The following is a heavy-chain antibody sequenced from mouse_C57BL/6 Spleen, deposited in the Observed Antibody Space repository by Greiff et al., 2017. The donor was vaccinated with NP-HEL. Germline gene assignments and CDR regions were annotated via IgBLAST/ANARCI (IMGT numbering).Heavy chain of an antibody. CDR2: IDPSDSYT. V-gene: IGHV1-69*01. Sequence: QVQLKQPGAELVMPGASVKLSCKASGYTFTSYWMHWVKQRPGQGLEWIGEIDPSDSYTNYNQKFKGKSTLTVDKSSSTAYMQLSSLTSEDSAVYYCASYYGSSDYYAMDYWGQGTSVTVSS. CDR3: ASYYGSSDYYAMDY. D-gene: IGHD1-1*01. CDR1: GYTFTSYW. J-gene: IGHJ4*01.